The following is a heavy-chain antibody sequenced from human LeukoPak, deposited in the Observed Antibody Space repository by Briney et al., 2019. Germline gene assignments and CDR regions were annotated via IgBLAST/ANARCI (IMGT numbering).Heavy chain of an antibody. V-gene: IGHV3-7*03. Sequence: PGGSLRLSCAASGFTFSSYWMSWVRQAPGKGLEWVAKIKQDGSEKYYVDSVKGRFTISRDNAKNSLYLQMNSLRAEDTAVYYCAKKGPMGFLPDYWGQGTLVTVSS. CDR3: AKKGPMGFLPDY. D-gene: IGHD3-3*01. CDR1: GFTFSSYW. J-gene: IGHJ4*02. CDR2: IKQDGSEK.